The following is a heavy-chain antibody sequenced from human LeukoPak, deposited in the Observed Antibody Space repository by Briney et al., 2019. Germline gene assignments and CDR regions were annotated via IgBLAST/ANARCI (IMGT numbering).Heavy chain of an antibody. CDR1: GFTFDDYA. V-gene: IGHV3-9*01. J-gene: IGHJ3*02. CDR2: ISWNSGSI. D-gene: IGHD3-22*01. Sequence: SLRLSCAAFGFTFDDYAMHWVRQAPGKGLEWVSGISWNSGSIGYADSVKGRFTISRDNAKNSLYLQMNSLRAEDTALYYCAKVSYYYDSSGFGAFDIWGQGTMVTVSS. CDR3: AKVSYYYDSSGFGAFDI.